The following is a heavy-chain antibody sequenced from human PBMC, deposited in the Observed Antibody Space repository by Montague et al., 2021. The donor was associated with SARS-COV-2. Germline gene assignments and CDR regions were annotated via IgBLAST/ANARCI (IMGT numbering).Heavy chain of an antibody. V-gene: IGHV4-34*01. CDR1: GGSFSTYS. CDR3: ARLGDGVVPSPILGVGPYYSYYYMDV. CDR2: IHHGGST. Sequence: SETLSLTCAVHGGSFSTYSWNWIRQPPGKGLEWIGEIHHGGSTNYNPSLKSRVTISADMSKNQFSLKLTSVAAADTAVYYCARLGDGVVPSPILGVGPYYSYYYMDVWGTGTTVTVSS. J-gene: IGHJ6*03. D-gene: IGHD3-10*01.